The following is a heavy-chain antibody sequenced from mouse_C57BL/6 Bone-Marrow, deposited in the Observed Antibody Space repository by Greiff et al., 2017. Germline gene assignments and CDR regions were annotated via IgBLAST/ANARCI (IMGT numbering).Heavy chain of an antibody. CDR3: TAGGYDGFAY. J-gene: IGHJ3*01. V-gene: IGHV14-4*01. D-gene: IGHD2-2*01. CDR2: IDPENGDT. Sequence: EVKVEESGAELVRPGASVKLSCTASGFNIKDDYMHWVKQRPEQGLEWIGWIDPENGDTEYASKFQGKATITADTSSNTAYLQLSSLTSEETAVYYCTAGGYDGFAYWGQGTLVTVSA. CDR1: GFNIKDDY.